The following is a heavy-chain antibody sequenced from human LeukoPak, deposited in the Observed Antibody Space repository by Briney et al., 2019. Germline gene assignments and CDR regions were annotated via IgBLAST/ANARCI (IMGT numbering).Heavy chain of an antibody. CDR3: ARGRVTYYDFWTSSTDY. D-gene: IGHD3-3*01. CDR1: GGSFSGYY. CDR2: INHSGST. J-gene: IGHJ4*02. Sequence: SETLSLTCAVYGGSFSGYYWGWIRQPPGKGLEWIGEINHSGSTNYNPSLKSRDTTSVDTPKNQFSLRLRSVTASHTPVSYCARGRVTYYDFWTSSTDYWGQGTRVTVSA. V-gene: IGHV4-34*01.